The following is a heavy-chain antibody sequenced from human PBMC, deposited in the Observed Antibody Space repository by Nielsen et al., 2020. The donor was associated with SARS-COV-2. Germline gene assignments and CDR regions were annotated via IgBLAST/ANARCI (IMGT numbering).Heavy chain of an antibody. CDR3: ARNVRGYCTNGVCYHYYGMDV. J-gene: IGHJ6*02. D-gene: IGHD2-8*01. Sequence: VRQMPGKGLEWVANIKQDGSEKYYVDSVKGRFTISRDNAKNSLYLQMNSLRAEDTAVYYCARNVRGYCTNGVCYHYYGMDVWGQGTTVTVSS. V-gene: IGHV3-7*02. CDR2: IKQDGSEK.